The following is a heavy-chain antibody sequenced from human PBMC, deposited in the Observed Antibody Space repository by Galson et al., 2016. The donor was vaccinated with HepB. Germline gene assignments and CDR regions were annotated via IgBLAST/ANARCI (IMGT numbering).Heavy chain of an antibody. CDR2: IIPIFGTA. D-gene: IGHD3-3*01. CDR3: ASPYYDFWSGYYPSYYYYGIDV. CDR1: GGTFSSYA. J-gene: IGHJ6*02. Sequence: SVKVSCKASGGTFSSYAISWVRQAPGQGLEWMGGIIPIFGTANYAQKFQGRVTITADKSTSTAYMELSSLRSEDTAVYYCASPYYDFWSGYYPSYYYYGIDVCGQGTTVTVSS. V-gene: IGHV1-69*06.